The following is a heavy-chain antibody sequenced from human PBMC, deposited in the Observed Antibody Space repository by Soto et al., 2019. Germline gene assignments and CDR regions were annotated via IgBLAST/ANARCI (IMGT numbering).Heavy chain of an antibody. J-gene: IGHJ6*02. CDR3: AKGALAGTPTSYYYYGMDV. V-gene: IGHV1-69*12. D-gene: IGHD6-19*01. CDR2: VIPIFGKV. Sequence: QVQLLQSGAEVKKPGSSVRVSCEASGGTFRTYAISWVRQAPGQGLEWMGGVIPIFGKVNYAQTFQGRVTITEDESTTTVYMDLRSLTSEHTAVYYCAKGALAGTPTSYYYYGMDVWGQGTTVTVS. CDR1: GGTFRTYA.